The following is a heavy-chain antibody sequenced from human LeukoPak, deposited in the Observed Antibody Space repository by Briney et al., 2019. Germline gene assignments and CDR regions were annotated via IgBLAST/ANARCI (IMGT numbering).Heavy chain of an antibody. Sequence: GRSLRLSCAASGFTFSSYAMHWVRQAPGKGLEWVAFIRYDGSNKYYAGSVKGRFTISRDNSKNTLYLQMNSLRAEDTAVYYCAKASVIFFYMDVWGKGTTVTISS. V-gene: IGHV3-30*02. CDR2: IRYDGSNK. J-gene: IGHJ6*03. CDR3: AKASVIFFYMDV. CDR1: GFTFSSYA. D-gene: IGHD3-9*01.